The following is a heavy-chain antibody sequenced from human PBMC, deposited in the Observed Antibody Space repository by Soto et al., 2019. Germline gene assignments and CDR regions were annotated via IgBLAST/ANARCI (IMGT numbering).Heavy chain of an antibody. D-gene: IGHD7-27*01. J-gene: IGHJ4*02. CDR3: ARDTGDGTFDF. Sequence: AYVPVPCTASGYTISSYAMHWVRQAPGQRLEWMGWINAGYGNTKSSQKFQDRVTISRDTSASTAYMELTSLRSEDTAVYYCARDTGDGTFDFWGQGTLVTVSS. V-gene: IGHV1-3*01. CDR1: GYTISSYA. CDR2: INAGYGNT.